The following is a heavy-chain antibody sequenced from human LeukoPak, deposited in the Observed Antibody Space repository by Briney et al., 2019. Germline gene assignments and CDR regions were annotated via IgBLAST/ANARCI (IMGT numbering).Heavy chain of an antibody. V-gene: IGHV3-64*04. Sequence: PGGSLRLSCSASGFTFSIYAMHWVRQAPGKGLEYVSSITSNGDTTYYADSVKGRFTISRDNSKNTLSLQMNSLRTEDTAIYYCATQRPQYCSGGTCYLGAFDYWGQETLVTVSS. CDR2: ITSNGDTT. J-gene: IGHJ4*02. D-gene: IGHD2-15*01. CDR3: ATQRPQYCSGGTCYLGAFDY. CDR1: GFTFSIYA.